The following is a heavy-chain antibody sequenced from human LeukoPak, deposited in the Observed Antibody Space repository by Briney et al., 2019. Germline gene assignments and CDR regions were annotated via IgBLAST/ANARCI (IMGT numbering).Heavy chain of an antibody. D-gene: IGHD6-6*01. CDR3: AGVNSSSNYYYYMDV. J-gene: IGHJ6*03. CDR1: GGSISSYY. CDR2: IYYSGST. V-gene: IGHV4-59*08. Sequence: PSDTLSLTCTVSGGSISSYYWSWIRQPPGKGLEWSGYIYYSGSTNYNPSLKSRVTISVDTSKNQFSLKLSSVTAADTAVYYCAGVNSSSNYYYYMDVWGKGTTVTVSS.